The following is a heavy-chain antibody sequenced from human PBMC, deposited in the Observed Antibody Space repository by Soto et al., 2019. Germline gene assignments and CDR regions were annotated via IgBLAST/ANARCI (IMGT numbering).Heavy chain of an antibody. J-gene: IGHJ4*03. Sequence: QVQLVQSGAEVKKPGSSVKVSCKASGCTFSSYAISWVRQAPGQGLEWMGGIIPIFGTANYAQKFQGRVTIPAAKPTSPAYVELSSMTSDDTAVYYRARELGEVDAFEYWGQGTLVTFSS. CDR2: IIPIFGTA. CDR1: GCTFSSYA. D-gene: IGHD3-10*01. V-gene: IGHV1-69*06. CDR3: ARELGEVDAFEY.